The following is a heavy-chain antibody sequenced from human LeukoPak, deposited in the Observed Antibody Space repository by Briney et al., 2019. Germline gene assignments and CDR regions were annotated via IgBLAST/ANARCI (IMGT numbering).Heavy chain of an antibody. V-gene: IGHV3-73*01. D-gene: IGHD3-16*01. CDR3: FRYEETSGRFGDS. CDR2: IKSKLFNSET. J-gene: IGHJ4*02. CDR1: GFTFYDSA. Sequence: LGGSLKLSCAASGFTFYDSAIHWVRQAPGKGLEWLGRIKSKLFNSETAYVESVKGRFTIYKDDSKNMAFLAMNNLKTDDTALYYCFRYEETSGRFGDSWGQGALVTVSS.